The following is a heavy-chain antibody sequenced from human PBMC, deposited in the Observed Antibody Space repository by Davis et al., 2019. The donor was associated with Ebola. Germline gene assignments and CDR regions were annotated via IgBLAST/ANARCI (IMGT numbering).Heavy chain of an antibody. CDR1: GFTFSSYA. Sequence: PGGSLRLSCAASGFTFSSYAMHWVRQAPGKGLEWVAVISYDGSNKYYADSVKGRFTISRDNSKNTLYLQMNSLRAEDTAVYYCAKDLKNREGIAAVPVDWGQGTLVTVSS. CDR3: AKDLKNREGIAAVPVD. D-gene: IGHD6-13*01. J-gene: IGHJ4*02. V-gene: IGHV3-30-3*01. CDR2: ISYDGSNK.